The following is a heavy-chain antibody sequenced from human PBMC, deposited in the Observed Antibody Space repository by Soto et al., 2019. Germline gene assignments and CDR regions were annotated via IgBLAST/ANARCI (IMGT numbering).Heavy chain of an antibody. Sequence: QVQLQEWGPGLVKPSQTLSLTCTVSGGSIRNGDYSWGWIRQPPGKGLEWIGYVYSSGTTYSHPSLKSRVTISVDTSENEFSLRLSSVTAADTAVYYCVTVNLVGAAYYFDYWGPGALVTVSS. CDR3: VTVNLVGAAYYFDY. V-gene: IGHV4-30-4*01. D-gene: IGHD1-26*01. CDR2: VYSSGTT. CDR1: GGSIRNGDYS. J-gene: IGHJ4*02.